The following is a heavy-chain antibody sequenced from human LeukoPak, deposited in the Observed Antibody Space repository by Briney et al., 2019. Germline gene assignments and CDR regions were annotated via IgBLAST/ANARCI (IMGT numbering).Heavy chain of an antibody. D-gene: IGHD1-26*01. V-gene: IGHV3-73*01. J-gene: IGHJ5*02. CDR1: GFTLSDSA. CDR3: TRDRGTYNWLDP. CDR2: IDRPAKSYAT. Sequence: GGSLKLSCAASGFTLSDSAIHWVRQASGKGLEWVGLIDRPAKSYATAYGASVGGRFTISRDDSKNTAYLQMDSLKTEDTALYYCTRDRGTYNWLDPWGQGTLVTISS.